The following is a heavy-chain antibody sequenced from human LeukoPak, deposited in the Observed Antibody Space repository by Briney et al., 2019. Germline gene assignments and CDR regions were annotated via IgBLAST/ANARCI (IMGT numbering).Heavy chain of an antibody. CDR2: ISGSGGDT. D-gene: IGHD6-19*01. J-gene: IGHJ4*02. Sequence: GGSLRLSCAASGFTFRSYAIYWVRQAPGKGLEWVSGISGSGGDTYFADSVKGRFTISRDHSKNTESLQMDSLRVEDTAVYYCAKTTAGYSSGRYPGWPIDYWGQGTLVTVSS. CDR1: GFTFRSYA. V-gene: IGHV3-23*01. CDR3: AKTTAGYSSGRYPGWPIDY.